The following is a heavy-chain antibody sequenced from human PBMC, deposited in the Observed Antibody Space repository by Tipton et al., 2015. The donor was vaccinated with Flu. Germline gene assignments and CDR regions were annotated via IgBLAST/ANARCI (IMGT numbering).Heavy chain of an antibody. CDR3: ARRDSEAFDY. J-gene: IGHJ4*02. Sequence: TLSLTCTVSGGSIKSYYWSWIRQPPGKGLEWIGYIYYSGSTNYNPSLKSRATISVDTSKNQFSLKLSSVTAADTAVYYCARRDSEAFDYWGQGTLVTVSS. CDR2: IYYSGST. D-gene: IGHD3/OR15-3a*01. CDR1: GGSIKSYY. V-gene: IGHV4-59*08.